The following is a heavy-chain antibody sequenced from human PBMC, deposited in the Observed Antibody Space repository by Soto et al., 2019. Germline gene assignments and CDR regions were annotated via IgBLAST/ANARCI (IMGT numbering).Heavy chain of an antibody. V-gene: IGHV4-34*01. CDR3: ALDYYGMDV. CDR1: GGSFSGYY. Sequence: SETLSLTCAVYGGSFSGYYWSWIRQPPGKGLEWIGEINHSGSTNYNPSLKSRVTISVDTSKNQFSLQLNSVTPEDTAVYYCALDYYGMDVWGQGTTVTVSS. CDR2: INHSGST. J-gene: IGHJ6*02.